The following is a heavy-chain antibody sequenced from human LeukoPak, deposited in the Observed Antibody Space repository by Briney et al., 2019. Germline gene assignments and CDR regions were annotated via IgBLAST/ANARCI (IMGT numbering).Heavy chain of an antibody. CDR3: ARDLQLWLPDAFDI. CDR2: INPNSGGT. D-gene: IGHD5-18*01. J-gene: IGHJ3*02. CDR1: GYTFTGYY. V-gene: IGHV1-2*02. Sequence: ASVKVSCKASGYTFTGYYMHLVRQAPGQGLEWMGWINPNSGGTNYAQKFQGRVTMTRDTSISTAYMELSRLRSDDTAVYYCARDLQLWLPDAFDIWGQGTMVTVSS.